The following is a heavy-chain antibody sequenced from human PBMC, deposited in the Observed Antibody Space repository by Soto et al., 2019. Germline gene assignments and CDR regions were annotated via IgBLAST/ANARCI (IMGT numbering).Heavy chain of an antibody. CDR2: ISYDGSNK. J-gene: IGHJ5*02. CDR1: GFTFSNYP. D-gene: IGHD3-22*01. V-gene: IGHV3-30-3*01. CDR3: ARDHYYDSSGQGWFDP. Sequence: QVHLVESGGGVVQPGRSLRLSCAASGFTFSNYPRPWVGRAPGRGLGGGAVISYDGSNKYYADSVKGRFTISRDNSKNTLYLQMNSLKPEDTAVYYCARDHYYDSSGQGWFDPWGQGTLVTVSS.